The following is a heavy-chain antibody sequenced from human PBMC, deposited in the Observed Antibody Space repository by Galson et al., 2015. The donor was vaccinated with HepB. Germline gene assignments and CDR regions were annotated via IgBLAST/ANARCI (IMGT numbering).Heavy chain of an antibody. CDR3: AKGSF. CDR2: ISGGGGGT. J-gene: IGHJ1*01. CDR1: GFSFSSTT. V-gene: IGHV3-23*01. Sequence: SLRLSCAASGFSFSSTTMGWFRQAPGKGLEWVSGISGGGGGTHYTDSVKGRFTISRDNSKNTLFLQMNSLRGEDTAVYFCAKGSFWGQGTLVTVSS.